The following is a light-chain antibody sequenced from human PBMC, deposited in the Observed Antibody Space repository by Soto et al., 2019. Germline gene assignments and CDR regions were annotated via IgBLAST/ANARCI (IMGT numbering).Light chain of an antibody. CDR1: NSNIGAGYD. V-gene: IGLV1-40*01. CDR2: GNL. J-gene: IGLJ2*01. CDR3: QSYDSSLSAWV. Sequence: QPVLTQPPPVSGAPGQRVTISCTGNNSNIGAGYDVHWYQQLPGTAPKLFIYGNLNRPSGVPDRFSGSKSGASVSLAITGLRVEDEADYYCQSYDSSLSAWVFGGGTKLPVL.